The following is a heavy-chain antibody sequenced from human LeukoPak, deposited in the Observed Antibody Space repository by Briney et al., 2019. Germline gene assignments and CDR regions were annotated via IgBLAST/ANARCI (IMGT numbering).Heavy chain of an antibody. V-gene: IGHV3-30*03. CDR3: ARDLESYGDQPIDY. J-gene: IGHJ4*02. Sequence: GGSLRLSCAASGFTFSSYGMHWVRQAPGKGLEWVAVISYDGSNKYYADSVKGRFTISRDNSKNTLYLQMNSLRAEDTAVYYCARDLESYGDQPIDYWGQGTLVTVSS. CDR2: ISYDGSNK. CDR1: GFTFSSYG. D-gene: IGHD4-17*01.